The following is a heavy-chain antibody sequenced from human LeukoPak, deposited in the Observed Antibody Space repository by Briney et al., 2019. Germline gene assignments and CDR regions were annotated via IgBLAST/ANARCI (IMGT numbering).Heavy chain of an antibody. V-gene: IGHV4-34*01. D-gene: IGHD5-18*01. CDR2: INHSGST. Sequence: SETLSLTCAVYGGSLSGYSWSWIRQPPGKGLEWIGEINHSGSTNYNPSLKSRVTISADTSKNQFSLKLSAVTAADTAVYYCAGYVDTAMAFEDWGQGTLVTVSS. CDR1: GGSLSGYS. J-gene: IGHJ4*02. CDR3: AGYVDTAMAFED.